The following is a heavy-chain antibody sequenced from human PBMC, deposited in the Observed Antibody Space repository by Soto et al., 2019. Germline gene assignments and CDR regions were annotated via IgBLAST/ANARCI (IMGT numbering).Heavy chain of an antibody. CDR1: GGSINSGGYY. J-gene: IGHJ5*02. CDR3: ARDGQNYYDSSGYPNWFDP. Sequence: PXETLYVTSTVSGGSINSGGYYWSWIRQHPGKGLEWIGYIYYSGSTYYNPSLKSRVTISVDTSKNQFSLKLSSVTAADTAVYYCARDGQNYYDSSGYPNWFDPWGQGTLVTVFS. V-gene: IGHV4-31*03. D-gene: IGHD3-22*01. CDR2: IYYSGST.